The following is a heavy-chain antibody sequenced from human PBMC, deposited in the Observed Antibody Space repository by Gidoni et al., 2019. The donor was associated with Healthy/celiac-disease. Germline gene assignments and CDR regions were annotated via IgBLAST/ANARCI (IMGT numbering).Heavy chain of an antibody. CDR3: ARVSVWFGEKPLPAY. V-gene: IGHV1-18*01. CDR2: ISAYNGNT. D-gene: IGHD3-10*01. Sequence: MGWISAYNGNTNYAQKLQGRVTMTTDTSTSTAYMELRSLRSDDTAVYYCARVSVWFGEKPLPAYWGQGTLVTVSS. J-gene: IGHJ4*02.